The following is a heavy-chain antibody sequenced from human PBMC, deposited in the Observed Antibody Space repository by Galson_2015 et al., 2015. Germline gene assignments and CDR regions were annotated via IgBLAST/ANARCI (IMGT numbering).Heavy chain of an antibody. CDR3: ARLGPQLVGVVKIFDI. V-gene: IGHV1-18*01. Sequence: SVKVSCKASGYIFSSYGISWVRQAPGQGLEWMGWINPHNGDTNYAQKFQGRVTMTTGTSMSSSYMELRSLTSDDTAVYYCARLGPQLVGVVKIFDIWGQGTLVTGSA. CDR2: INPHNGDT. CDR1: GYIFSSYG. D-gene: IGHD3-3*01. J-gene: IGHJ4*02.